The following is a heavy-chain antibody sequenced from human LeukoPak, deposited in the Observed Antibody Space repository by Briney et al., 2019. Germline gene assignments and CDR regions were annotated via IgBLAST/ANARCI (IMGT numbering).Heavy chain of an antibody. Sequence: ASGKVSCKASGYTFTSYYMHWVRQAPGQGRKWMGIINPSGVSTSYAQKFQGRVTMTRDTSTSTVYMELSSLRSEDTAVYYCARDTDYYDSSGYYHPFDYWGQGTLVTVSS. V-gene: IGHV1-46*01. D-gene: IGHD3-22*01. CDR2: INPSGVST. CDR3: ARDTDYYDSSGYYHPFDY. J-gene: IGHJ4*02. CDR1: GYTFTSYY.